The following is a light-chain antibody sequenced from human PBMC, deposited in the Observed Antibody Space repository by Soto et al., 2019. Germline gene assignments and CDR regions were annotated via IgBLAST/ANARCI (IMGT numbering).Light chain of an antibody. CDR2: GVS. V-gene: IGKV3-20*01. J-gene: IGKJ1*01. Sequence: EIVLTQSPGTLSLSPGERATLSCRASQSVRSSYLAWYQQKLGQAPRLLIYGVSNRATGIPDRFSGSGSGTDFTLTISRLESEDVAVYYGQQYGTSPRTFGQGTKVEIK. CDR1: QSVRSSY. CDR3: QQYGTSPRT.